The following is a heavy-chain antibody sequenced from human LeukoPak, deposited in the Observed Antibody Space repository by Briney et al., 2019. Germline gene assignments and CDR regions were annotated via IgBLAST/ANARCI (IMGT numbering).Heavy chain of an antibody. D-gene: IGHD3-16*01. V-gene: IGHV4-59*08. CDR1: GGSISSYY. Sequence: SETLSLTCTVSGGSISSYYWSWIRQPPGKGLEWIGYIYYSGSTNYNPSLKSRVTISVDTSKNQFSLKLSSVTAADTAVYYCVRLGDYLDYWGQGTLVTVSS. J-gene: IGHJ4*02. CDR2: IYYSGST. CDR3: VRLGDYLDY.